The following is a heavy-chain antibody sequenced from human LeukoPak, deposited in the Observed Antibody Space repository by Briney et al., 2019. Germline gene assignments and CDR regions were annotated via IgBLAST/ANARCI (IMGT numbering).Heavy chain of an antibody. Sequence: ASVKVSCKASGYTFTRDYINWVRQATGQGLEWMGWMNPNSGNTGYAQKFQGRVTMTRNTSISTAYMELSSLRSEDTAVYYCARDRSSSYGMDVWGQGTTVTVSS. CDR1: GYTFTRDY. CDR3: ARDRSSSYGMDV. V-gene: IGHV1-8*01. CDR2: MNPNSGNT. J-gene: IGHJ6*02. D-gene: IGHD6-13*01.